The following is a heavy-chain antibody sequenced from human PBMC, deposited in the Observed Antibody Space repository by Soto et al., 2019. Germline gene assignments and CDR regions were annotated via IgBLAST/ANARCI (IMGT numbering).Heavy chain of an antibody. D-gene: IGHD4-17*01. V-gene: IGHV4-38-2*01. J-gene: IGHJ6*02. CDR2: IYHSGST. CDR1: GYSISGGYY. Sequence: SETLSLTCAVSGYSISGGYYWGWIRQPPGKGLEWIGSIYHSGSTYYNPSLKSRVTISVDTSKNQSSLKLSSVTAADTAVYYCAGPRTTVTTDHYYYYGMDVWGQGTTVTVSS. CDR3: AGPRTTVTTDHYYYYGMDV.